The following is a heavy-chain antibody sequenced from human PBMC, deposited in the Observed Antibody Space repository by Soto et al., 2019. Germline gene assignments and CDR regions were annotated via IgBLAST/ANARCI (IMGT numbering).Heavy chain of an antibody. CDR2: IEISGRAT. V-gene: IGHV3-23*05. D-gene: IGHD3-16*01. J-gene: IGHJ4*02. Sequence: PGGSLRLSCIASGFTFINYAIIFFRQAPGKGPEWVSSIEISGRATYYADPVKGRFTISRDDSKNALYLQMNSLRAEDTAVYFCAKGDGGYFDHWGQGSLVTVSS. CDR3: AKGDGGYFDH. CDR1: GFTFINYA.